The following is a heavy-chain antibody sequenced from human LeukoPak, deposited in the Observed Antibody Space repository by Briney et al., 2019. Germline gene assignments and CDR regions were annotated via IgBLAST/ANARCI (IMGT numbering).Heavy chain of an antibody. CDR3: ARDRPPDSSGYYYEDAFDI. CDR1: GYTFTSYG. D-gene: IGHD3-22*01. Sequence: ASVKVSCKDSGYTFTSYGISWVRHAPGQGLEWMGWISAYNGNTNYAQKLQGRVTMTTDTSTSTAYMELRSLRSDDTAVYYCARDRPPDSSGYYYEDAFDIWGQGTMVTVSS. CDR2: ISAYNGNT. J-gene: IGHJ3*02. V-gene: IGHV1-18*01.